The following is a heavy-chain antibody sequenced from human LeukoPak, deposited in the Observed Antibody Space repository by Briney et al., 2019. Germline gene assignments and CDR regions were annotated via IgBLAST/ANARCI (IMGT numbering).Heavy chain of an antibody. Sequence: GGSLRLSCAASGFTFSSYTMNWVRQAPGKGLEWVSSISTSSIYIYYTDSLKGRFTISRDNARNSLYLQMNSLRAEDTAVYYCARGLRIAVAGNIDYWGQGTLVTVSS. CDR3: ARGLRIAVAGNIDY. CDR2: ISTSSIYI. V-gene: IGHV3-21*01. J-gene: IGHJ4*02. D-gene: IGHD6-19*01. CDR1: GFTFSSYT.